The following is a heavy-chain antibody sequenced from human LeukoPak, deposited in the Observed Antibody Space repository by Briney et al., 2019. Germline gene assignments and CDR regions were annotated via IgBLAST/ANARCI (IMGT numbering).Heavy chain of an antibody. V-gene: IGHV4-59*01. J-gene: IGHJ3*02. CDR2: IYYSGST. Sequence: PSETLSLICTVSGGSISSYYWSWIRQPPGKGLEWIGYIYYSGSTNYNPSLKSRVTISVDTSKNQFSLKLSSVTAADTAVYYCARVGPYSSGWLHASDIWGQGTMVTVSS. CDR3: ARVGPYSSGWLHASDI. CDR1: GGSISSYY. D-gene: IGHD6-19*01.